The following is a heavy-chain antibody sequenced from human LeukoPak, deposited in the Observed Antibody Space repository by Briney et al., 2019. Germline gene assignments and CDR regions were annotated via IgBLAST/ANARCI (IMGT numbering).Heavy chain of an antibody. CDR3: ARDSGYTGSDAFDI. V-gene: IGHV3-53*05. D-gene: IGHD5-12*01. Sequence: PSETLSLTCAVSGYSISSGYYWSWVRQAPGKGLEWVSVIYSAGRTYYADSVKGRFTISRDNSKNTLYLQMDSLRTEDTAVYYCARDSGYTGSDAFDIWGQGTMVTVSS. CDR1: GYSISSGYY. J-gene: IGHJ3*02. CDR2: IYSAGRT.